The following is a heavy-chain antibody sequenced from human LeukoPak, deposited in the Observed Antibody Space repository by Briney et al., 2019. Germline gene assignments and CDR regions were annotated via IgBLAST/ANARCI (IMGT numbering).Heavy chain of an antibody. Sequence: SVKVSCKASGGTFISYAISWVRQAPGQGLEWMGGIIPIFGRANYAQKFQGRVTITADESTSTAYMELSSLRSEDTAVYYCARVARVYQAFNWFDPWGQGTLVTVSS. J-gene: IGHJ5*02. CDR3: ARVARVYQAFNWFDP. CDR2: IIPIFGRA. D-gene: IGHD6-13*01. CDR1: GGTFISYA. V-gene: IGHV1-69*01.